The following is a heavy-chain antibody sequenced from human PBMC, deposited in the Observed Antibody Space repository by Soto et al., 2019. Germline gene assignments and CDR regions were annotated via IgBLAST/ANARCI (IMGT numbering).Heavy chain of an antibody. Sequence: QVQLQESGPGLVKPSETLSLTCSVSGDSISSDYLSWIRQPPGKGLEWIGYMYYTGTTNYNTSLRSRVTISLDTSKKQFSLKLSSVTAADTAVYYCARPGIRFGNKMDVWGQGTTVTVSS. J-gene: IGHJ6*02. D-gene: IGHD3-10*01. V-gene: IGHV4-59*01. CDR1: GDSISSDY. CDR2: MYYTGTT. CDR3: ARPGIRFGNKMDV.